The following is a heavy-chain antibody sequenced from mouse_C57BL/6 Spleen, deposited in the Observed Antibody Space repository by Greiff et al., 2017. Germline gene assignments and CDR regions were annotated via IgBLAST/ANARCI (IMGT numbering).Heavy chain of an antibody. CDR2: ISDGGSYT. J-gene: IGHJ4*01. Sequence: EVKVVESGGGLVKPGGSLKLSCAASGFTFSSYAMSWVRQTPEKRLEWVATISDGGSYTYYPDNVKGRFTISRDNAKNNLYLQMSHLKSEDTAMYYCASARNYDYAMDYWGQGTSVTVSS. CDR3: ASARNYDYAMDY. D-gene: IGHD2-1*01. CDR1: GFTFSSYA. V-gene: IGHV5-4*03.